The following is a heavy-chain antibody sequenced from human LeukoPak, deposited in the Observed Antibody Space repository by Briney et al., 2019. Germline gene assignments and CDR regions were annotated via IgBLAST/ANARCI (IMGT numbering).Heavy chain of an antibody. CDR1: GYSFTSYW. CDR2: IYPGDSDT. Sequence: GESLKISCKGSGYSFTSYWIGWVRQMPGKGLEWMGIIYPGDSDTRYSPSFQGQVTISAGKSISTAYLQWSSLKASDTAMYYCARGLSGYCSGGNCYSDYWGQGTLVTVSS. CDR3: ARGLSGYCSGGNCYSDY. D-gene: IGHD2-15*01. V-gene: IGHV5-51*01. J-gene: IGHJ4*02.